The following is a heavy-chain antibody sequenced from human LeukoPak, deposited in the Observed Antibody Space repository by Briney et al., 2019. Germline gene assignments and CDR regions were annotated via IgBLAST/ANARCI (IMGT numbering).Heavy chain of an antibody. J-gene: IGHJ1*01. CDR3: ARSLTAREYFQH. Sequence: GGSLTLSCAASGFPFSSYGMHWVRQAPGKGLEWVTFIDADGNSKYYADSVEGRFTVSRDSPKNTLSLQMNSLRVEDTAVYYCARSLTAREYFQHWGQGTLVTVSS. CDR2: IDADGNSK. D-gene: IGHD6-6*01. CDR1: GFPFSSYG. V-gene: IGHV3-30*02.